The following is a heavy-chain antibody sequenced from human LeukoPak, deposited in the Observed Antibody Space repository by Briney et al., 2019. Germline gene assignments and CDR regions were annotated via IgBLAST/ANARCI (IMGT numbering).Heavy chain of an antibody. D-gene: IGHD1-26*01. CDR3: ARDNSPAVGATTRIGSPGNY. Sequence: GASVKVSCKASGYTFTSYGISWVRQAPGQGLEWMGWISAYNGNTNYAQKLQGRVTMTTDTSTSTAYMELRSLRSDDTAVYYCARDNSPAVGATTRIGSPGNYWGQGTLVTVSP. J-gene: IGHJ4*02. V-gene: IGHV1-18*01. CDR1: GYTFTSYG. CDR2: ISAYNGNT.